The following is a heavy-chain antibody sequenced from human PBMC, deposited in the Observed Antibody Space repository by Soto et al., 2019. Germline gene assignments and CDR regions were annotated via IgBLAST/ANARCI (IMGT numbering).Heavy chain of an antibody. CDR1: GFTFSSYW. Sequence: GGSLRLSCAASGFTFSSYWMSWVRQAPGKGLEWVANIKQDGSEKYYVDSVKGRFTISRDNAKNSLYLQMNSLRAEDTAVYYCAGTVYSSSSVPFDYWGQGTLVTVSS. D-gene: IGHD6-6*01. CDR2: IKQDGSEK. CDR3: AGTVYSSSSVPFDY. V-gene: IGHV3-7*01. J-gene: IGHJ4*02.